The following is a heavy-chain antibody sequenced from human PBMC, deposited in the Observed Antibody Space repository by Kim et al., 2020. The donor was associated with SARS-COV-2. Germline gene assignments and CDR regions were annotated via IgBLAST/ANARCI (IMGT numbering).Heavy chain of an antibody. V-gene: IGHV3-30*18. Sequence: GGSLRLSCAASGFTFSSYGMHWVRQAPGKGLEWVAVISYDGSNKYYADSVKGRFTISRDNSKNTLYLQMNSLRAEDTAVYYCAKDKYPFTVTGVGDYWGQGTLVTVSS. CDR3: AKDKYPFTVTGVGDY. J-gene: IGHJ4*02. CDR2: ISYDGSNK. D-gene: IGHD4-4*01. CDR1: GFTFSSYG.